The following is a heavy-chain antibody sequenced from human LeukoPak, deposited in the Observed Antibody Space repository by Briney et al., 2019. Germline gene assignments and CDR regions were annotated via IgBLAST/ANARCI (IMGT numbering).Heavy chain of an antibody. CDR1: GASFSSSH. CDR2: LSYTGKT. D-gene: IGHD2/OR15-2a*01. CDR3: SEGYFEPFDH. Sequence: SETLSLTCAVSGASFSSSHWNWIRQFPGRGLEWIGCLSYTGKTDYNPSLISRVTISLDTSKNQVSLKLTSVTAADTAVYYCSEGYFEPFDHWGQGTLVTVSS. V-gene: IGHV4-59*01. J-gene: IGHJ4*02.